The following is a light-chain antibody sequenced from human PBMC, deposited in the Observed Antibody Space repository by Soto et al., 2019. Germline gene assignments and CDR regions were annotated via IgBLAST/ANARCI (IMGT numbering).Light chain of an antibody. CDR3: AAWDDSLNGRI. CDR1: SSNIGINS. Sequence: QSVLTQPPSPSGTPGQTVTISCSGSSSNIGINSVDWYQLLPGTAPKLLIYGDNRRPSGVPDRFSGSKSGTTASLAISGLQSEDEGDYYCAAWDDSLNGRIFGGGTKVTVL. CDR2: GDN. J-gene: IGLJ2*01. V-gene: IGLV1-44*01.